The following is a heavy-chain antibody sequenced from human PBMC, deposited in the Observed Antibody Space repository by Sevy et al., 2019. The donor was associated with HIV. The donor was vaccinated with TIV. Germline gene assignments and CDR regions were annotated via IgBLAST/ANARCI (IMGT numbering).Heavy chain of an antibody. CDR3: VTSWYSSTWHLIDY. Sequence: GGSLRLSCVASGSTVNPYAMSWVRQAPGKGLEWVAVISSSSSSIYYADSVKGRFTVSRDNAKNSLYLQMNSLRAEDTAVYYCVTSWYSSTWHLIDYWGQGTLVTVSS. CDR1: GSTVNPYA. J-gene: IGHJ4*02. D-gene: IGHD6-13*01. V-gene: IGHV3-21*01. CDR2: ISSSSSSI.